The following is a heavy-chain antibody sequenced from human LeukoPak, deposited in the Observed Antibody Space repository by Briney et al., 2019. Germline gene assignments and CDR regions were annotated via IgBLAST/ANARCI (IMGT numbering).Heavy chain of an antibody. J-gene: IGHJ5*02. D-gene: IGHD2-2*01. CDR2: TNPNSGGT. V-gene: IGHV1-2*02. CDR3: ARLSVVVVVPAANDWFDP. Sequence: GASVKVSCKASGYTFTGYYMHWVRQAPGQGLEWMGWTNPNSGGTNYAQKFQGRVTMTRDTSISTAYMELSRLRSDDTAVCYCARLSVVVVVPAANDWFDPWGQGTLVTVSS. CDR1: GYTFTGYY.